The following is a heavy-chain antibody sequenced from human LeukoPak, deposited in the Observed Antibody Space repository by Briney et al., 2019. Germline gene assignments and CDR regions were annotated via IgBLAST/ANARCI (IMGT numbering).Heavy chain of an antibody. Sequence: SETLSLTCAVYGGSFSGYYWSWIRQPPGKGLEWIGEINHSGSTNYNPSLKSRVTISVDTSKDQFSLKLNSVTAADTAVYFCARQVVAVAGTGYFDYWGQGTLVTVSS. CDR3: ARQVVAVAGTGYFDY. CDR2: INHSGST. CDR1: GGSFSGYY. V-gene: IGHV4-34*01. J-gene: IGHJ4*02. D-gene: IGHD6-19*01.